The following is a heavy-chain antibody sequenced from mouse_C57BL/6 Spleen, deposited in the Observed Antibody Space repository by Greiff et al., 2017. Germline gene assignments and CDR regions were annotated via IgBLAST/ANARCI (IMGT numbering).Heavy chain of an antibody. J-gene: IGHJ4*01. V-gene: IGHV1-22*01. CDR1: GYTFTDYN. CDR2: INPNNGGT. Sequence: VQLQQSGPELVKPGASVKMSCKASGYTFTDYNMHWVKQSHGKSLEWIGYINPNNGGTSYNQKFKGKAPLTVNKSSCTAYMELRSLTSEESAVYYCARSPSTTSYAMDYWGQGTSVTVSS. D-gene: IGHD1-1*01. CDR3: ARSPSTTSYAMDY.